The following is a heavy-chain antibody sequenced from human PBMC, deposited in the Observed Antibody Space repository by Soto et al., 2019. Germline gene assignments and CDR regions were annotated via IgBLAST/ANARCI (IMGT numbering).Heavy chain of an antibody. CDR2: ISYDGSNK. D-gene: IGHD3-22*01. V-gene: IGHV3-30-3*01. CDR1: GFTFSSYA. J-gene: IGHJ4*02. CDR3: ARGSNYYDSSGQTPEDY. Sequence: QVQLVESGGGVVQPGRSLRLSCAASGFTFSSYAMHWVRQAPGKGLEWVAVISYDGSNKYYADSVKGRFTISRDNSKNTQYLQMNSLRAEDTAVYCCARGSNYYDSSGQTPEDYWGQGTLVTVSS.